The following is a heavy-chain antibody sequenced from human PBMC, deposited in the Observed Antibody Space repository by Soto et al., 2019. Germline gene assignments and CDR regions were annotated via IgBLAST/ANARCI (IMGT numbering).Heavy chain of an antibody. Sequence: GESLKISCKGLRYNVPSSWITGVRRMPGKGLGWMGRIDPTDSYTNYSPSFQGHVTISADMSINTAYLQWSSLKASDTAMYYCAATHPLYTTSRGGSYGMDVWGQGTMVTVSS. CDR2: IDPTDSYT. CDR1: RYNVPSSW. J-gene: IGHJ6*02. CDR3: AATHPLYTTSRGGSYGMDV. V-gene: IGHV5-10-1*01. D-gene: IGHD2-2*02.